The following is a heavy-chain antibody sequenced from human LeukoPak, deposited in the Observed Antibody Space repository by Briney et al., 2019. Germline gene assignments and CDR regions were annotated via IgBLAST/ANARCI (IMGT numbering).Heavy chain of an antibody. J-gene: IGHJ4*02. CDR2: MNPKSGNT. D-gene: IGHD5-12*01. Sequence: ASVRVSCKASRYTFTTYDINWVRQATGQGLEWMGWMNPKSGNTAYAQKFQGKVTMPRNTSIDTAYLEMSSLRSEDTAMYYCARVFGGHEIGFWGQGTQVTVSS. CDR1: RYTFTTYD. CDR3: ARVFGGHEIGF. V-gene: IGHV1-8*01.